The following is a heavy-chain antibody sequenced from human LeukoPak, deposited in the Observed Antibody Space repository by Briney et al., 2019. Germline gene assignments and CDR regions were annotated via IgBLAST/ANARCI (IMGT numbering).Heavy chain of an antibody. D-gene: IGHD6-13*01. CDR1: GYIFTSYA. Sequence: ASVKVSCKGSGYIFTSYAMNWVRQAPGQRLEWMGWINTNTGNPTYAPGFTGRFVFSLDTSVSTAYLQISSLKAEDTAVYYCARVFHSSSWHPYYYYYMDVWGKGTTVTVSS. CDR2: INTNTGNP. V-gene: IGHV7-4-1*02. J-gene: IGHJ6*03. CDR3: ARVFHSSSWHPYYYYYMDV.